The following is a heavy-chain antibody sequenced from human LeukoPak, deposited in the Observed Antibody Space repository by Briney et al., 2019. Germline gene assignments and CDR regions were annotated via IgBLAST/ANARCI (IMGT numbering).Heavy chain of an antibody. D-gene: IGHD3-22*01. CDR3: ARTTITDHYYDSSGYSDY. CDR2: ISAYNGNT. CDR1: GYTFTSYG. V-gene: IGHV1-18*01. J-gene: IGHJ4*02. Sequence: ASVKVSCKASGYTFTSYGISWVRQAPGQGLEWMGWISAYNGNTNYAQKLQGRVTMTTDTSTSTAYVELRSLRSDGTAVYYCARTTITDHYYDSSGYSDYWGQGTLVTVSS.